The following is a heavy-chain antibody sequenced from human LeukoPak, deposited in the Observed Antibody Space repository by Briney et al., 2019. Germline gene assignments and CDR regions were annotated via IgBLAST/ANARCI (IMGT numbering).Heavy chain of an antibody. CDR1: GGSVRMGSYH. Sequence: SETLSLTCTVSGGSVRMGSYHWSWIRQPPGKGLEWIGYIYYSGSTNYNPSLKSRVTISVDTSKNQFSLKLSSVTAADTAVYYSAREDLWLRSSRKFDYWGQGTLVTVSS. D-gene: IGHD5-12*01. J-gene: IGHJ4*02. V-gene: IGHV4-61*01. CDR3: AREDLWLRSSRKFDY. CDR2: IYYSGST.